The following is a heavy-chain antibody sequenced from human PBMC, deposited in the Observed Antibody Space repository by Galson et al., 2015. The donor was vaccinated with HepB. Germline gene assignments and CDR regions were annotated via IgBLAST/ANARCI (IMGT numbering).Heavy chain of an antibody. V-gene: IGHV3-30*03. CDR3: ARGVHDYSDY. J-gene: IGHJ4*02. CDR2: ISYDGSNK. Sequence: SLRLSCAASGFTFSSYGMHWVRQAPGKGLEWVAVISYDGSNKYYADSVKGRFTISRDNSKNTLYLQMNSLRAEDTAVYYCARGVHDYSDYWGQGTLVTVSS. CDR1: GFTFSSYG.